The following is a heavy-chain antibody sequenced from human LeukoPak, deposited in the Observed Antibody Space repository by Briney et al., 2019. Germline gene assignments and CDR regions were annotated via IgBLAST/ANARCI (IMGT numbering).Heavy chain of an antibody. J-gene: IGHJ6*03. V-gene: IGHV4-4*07. CDR3: ARQVGDYDILTGSYYYMDV. CDR1: GGSISSYY. D-gene: IGHD3-9*01. CDR2: IYTSGST. Sequence: SETLSLTCTVSGGSISSYYWSWIRQPAGKGLEWIGRIYTSGSTNYNPSLKSRVTMSVDTSKNQFSLKLSSVTAADTTVYYCARQVGDYDILTGSYYYMDVWGKGTTVTISS.